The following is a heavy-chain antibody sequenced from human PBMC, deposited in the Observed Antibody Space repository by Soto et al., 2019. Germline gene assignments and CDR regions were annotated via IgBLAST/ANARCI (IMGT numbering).Heavy chain of an antibody. CDR2: IDTTGSTT. V-gene: IGHV3-74*01. CDR1: EFTFSTYW. D-gene: IGHD4-4*01. CDR3: ASVSAAQYYYGMDA. Sequence: EVQLVESGGGLVQPGGSLRLSCAASEFTFSTYWMHWVRQAPGQGLEWVARIDTTGSTTTYAGSVQGRFTISRDNAKNTLYLQMHSVRDEDTAVYYCASVSAAQYYYGMDAWGQGTTVTVSS. J-gene: IGHJ6*02.